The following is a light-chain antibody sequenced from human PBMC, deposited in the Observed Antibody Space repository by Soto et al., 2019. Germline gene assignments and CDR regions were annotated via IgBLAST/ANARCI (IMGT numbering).Light chain of an antibody. CDR3: SSYTSSSTLSLYV. J-gene: IGLJ1*01. CDR2: DVS. Sequence: QSVLTQPASVSGSPGQSITISCTGTSSDVGGYNYVSWYQQHPGKAPKLMIYDVSNRPSGVSNRFSGSKSGNTASLTISGLLAEDEADYYCSSYTSSSTLSLYVFGTGTKVT. CDR1: SSDVGGYNY. V-gene: IGLV2-14*01.